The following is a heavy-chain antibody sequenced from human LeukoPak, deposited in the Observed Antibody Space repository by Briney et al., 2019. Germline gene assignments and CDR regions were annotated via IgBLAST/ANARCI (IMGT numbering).Heavy chain of an antibody. D-gene: IGHD1-26*01. J-gene: IGHJ6*03. CDR1: GYSFTSYW. CDR2: IYPGDSDT. V-gene: IGHV5-51*01. CDR3: ARRSSGSYSVGGYYYYMDV. Sequence: GESLKISCKGSGYSFTSYWIGWVRQMPGKGLEWMGIIYPGDSDTRYSPSFQGQVTVSADKSISTAYLQWSSLKASDTAMYYCARRSSGSYSVGGYYYYMDVWGKGTTVTVSS.